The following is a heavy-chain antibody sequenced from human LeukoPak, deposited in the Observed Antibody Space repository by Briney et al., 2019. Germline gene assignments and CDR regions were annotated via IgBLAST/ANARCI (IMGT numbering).Heavy chain of an antibody. D-gene: IGHD4/OR15-4a*01. V-gene: IGHV4-59*12. CDR1: GDSISSYY. Sequence: SETLSLTCTVPGDSISSYYWSWIRQPPGKGLEWIGYMHNGVHTNYNPSLKSRVTISGDTSKNQLSLKLTSVNAADTAVYYCAATIKRDYGDTNLDYWGQGTLVTVPS. CDR3: AATIKRDYGDTNLDY. J-gene: IGHJ4*02. CDR2: MHNGVHT.